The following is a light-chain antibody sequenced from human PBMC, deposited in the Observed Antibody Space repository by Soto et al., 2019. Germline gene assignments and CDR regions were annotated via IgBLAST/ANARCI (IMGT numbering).Light chain of an antibody. CDR3: QQYNSYSYT. Sequence: DIQMTQSPSTLSASVGDRVTITCRASQSSSSWLAWYQQKPGKAPMLLIYDSSSLESGVPSWFSGSGAGTEFTLTISSLQPHDFASYYRQQYNSYSYTFGPGNKVHIK. CDR1: QSSSSW. CDR2: DSS. J-gene: IGKJ3*01. V-gene: IGKV1-5*01.